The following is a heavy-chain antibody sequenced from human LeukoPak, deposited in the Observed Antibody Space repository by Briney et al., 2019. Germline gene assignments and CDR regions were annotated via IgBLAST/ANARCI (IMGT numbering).Heavy chain of an antibody. CDR2: IYTSGST. CDR1: GGSISSYY. J-gene: IGHJ4*02. CDR3: TSSSSGWFWNY. D-gene: IGHD6-19*01. Sequence: TETLSLTCTVSGGSISSYYWSWIRQPAGKGLEWIGRIYTSGSTNYNPSLKSRVTMSVDTSKNQFSLKLSSVTAADTAVYYCTSSSSGWFWNYWGQGTLVTVSS. V-gene: IGHV4-4*07.